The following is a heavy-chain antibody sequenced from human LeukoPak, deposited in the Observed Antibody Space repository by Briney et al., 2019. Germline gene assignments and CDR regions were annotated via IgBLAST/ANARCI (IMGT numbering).Heavy chain of an antibody. CDR1: GYTFTSYG. CDR3: AKYGYSYGGNYYGLDV. Sequence: ASVKVSCKASGYTFTSYGISWVRQAPGQGLEWMGWISAYNGNTNYAQKLQGRVTMTTDTSTSTAYMELRSLRSDDTAVYYCAKYGYSYGGNYYGLDVWGQGTTVTVSS. CDR2: ISAYNGNT. V-gene: IGHV1-18*01. D-gene: IGHD5-18*01. J-gene: IGHJ6*02.